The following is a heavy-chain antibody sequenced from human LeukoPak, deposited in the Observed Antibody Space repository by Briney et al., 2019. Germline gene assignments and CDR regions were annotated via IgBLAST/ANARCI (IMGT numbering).Heavy chain of an antibody. D-gene: IGHD3-22*01. CDR1: GFSFSRYW. Sequence: GESLRLSCAASGFSFSRYWIHGVRQAPGKGLEWVSRINPDGSTTTYADSVKGRFTISRDNAENTVYLQMNSLRAEDTAVYYCARVLSGSWDWFDPWGQGTLVTVSS. CDR3: ARVLSGSWDWFDP. CDR2: INPDGSTT. J-gene: IGHJ5*02. V-gene: IGHV3-74*01.